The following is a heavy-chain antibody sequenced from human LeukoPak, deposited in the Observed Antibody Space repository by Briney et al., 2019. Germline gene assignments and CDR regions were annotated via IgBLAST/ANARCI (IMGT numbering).Heavy chain of an antibody. J-gene: IGHJ4*02. CDR3: ARGTKGYSSGWYPINYYFDY. CDR2: INHSGST. Sequence: SETLSLTCAVYGGSFSGYYWSWIRQPPGKGLEWIGEINHSGSTNYNPYLKSRVTISADTSKNQFSLKLRAVTAADTAVYYCARGTKGYSSGWYPINYYFDYWGQGTLVTVSS. V-gene: IGHV4-34*01. D-gene: IGHD6-19*01. CDR1: GGSFSGYY.